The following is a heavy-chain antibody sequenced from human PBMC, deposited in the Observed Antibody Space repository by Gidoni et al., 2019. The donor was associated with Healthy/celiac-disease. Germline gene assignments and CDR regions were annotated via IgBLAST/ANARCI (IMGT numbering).Heavy chain of an antibody. V-gene: IGHV3-7*03. D-gene: IGHD3-9*01. CDR3: ARGHDILTGYYSSDWFDP. Sequence: EVQLVESGGGLVQPGGSLRISCAASGFTFSSYWMRWVRQAPGKGLEWVANIKQDGSEKYYVDAVKGRFTISRDNAKNSLYLQMNSLRAEDTAVYYCARGHDILTGYYSSDWFDPWGQGTLVTVSS. CDR2: IKQDGSEK. CDR1: GFTFSSYW. J-gene: IGHJ5*02.